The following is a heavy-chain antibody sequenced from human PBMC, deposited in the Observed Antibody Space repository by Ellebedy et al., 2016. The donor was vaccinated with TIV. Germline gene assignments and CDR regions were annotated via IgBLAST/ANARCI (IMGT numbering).Heavy chain of an antibody. CDR2: INPSGGST. D-gene: IGHD6-19*01. CDR3: ARSIAVAGRADY. J-gene: IGHJ4*02. CDR1: GYIFTGYY. Sequence: ASVKVSXXASGYIFTGYYMHWVRQAPGQGLEWMGIINPSGGSTSYAQKFQGRVTMTRDTSTSTVYMELSSLRSEDTAVYYCARSIAVAGRADYWGQGTLVTVSS. V-gene: IGHV1-46*01.